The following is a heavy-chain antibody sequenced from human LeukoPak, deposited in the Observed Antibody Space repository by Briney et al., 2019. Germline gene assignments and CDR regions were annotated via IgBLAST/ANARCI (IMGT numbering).Heavy chain of an antibody. Sequence: ASVKVSCKASGYTFTCYYMHWVRQAPGQGLEWMGWINPNSGGTNYAQKFQGRVTMTRDTSISTAYMELSRLRSDDTAVYYCARKSSPPVTTYDYWGQGTLVTVSS. CDR1: GYTFTCYY. D-gene: IGHD4-17*01. CDR3: ARKSSPPVTTYDY. J-gene: IGHJ4*02. CDR2: INPNSGGT. V-gene: IGHV1-2*02.